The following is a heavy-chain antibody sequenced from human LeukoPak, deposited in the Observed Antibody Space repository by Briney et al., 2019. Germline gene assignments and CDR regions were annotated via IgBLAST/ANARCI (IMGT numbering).Heavy chain of an antibody. Sequence: GGSLRLSCAASGFTFSSYGMHWVRQAPGKGLEWVAFIRYDGSNKYYADSVKGRFTISRDNSKNTLYLQMNSLRAEDTAVYYCAKDRGTYLYFDYWGQGTLVTVSS. CDR2: IRYDGSNK. CDR1: GFTFSSYG. V-gene: IGHV3-30*02. J-gene: IGHJ4*02. CDR3: AKDRGTYLYFDY.